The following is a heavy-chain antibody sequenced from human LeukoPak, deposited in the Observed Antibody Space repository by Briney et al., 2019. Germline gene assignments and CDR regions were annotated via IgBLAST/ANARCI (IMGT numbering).Heavy chain of an antibody. CDR1: GYTFTSYG. J-gene: IGHJ4*02. V-gene: IGHV1-18*01. CDR2: ISAYNGNT. CDR3: ARDLDGSGSYYTDY. Sequence: ASVKVSCKASGYTFTSYGISWVRQAPGQWLEWMGWISAYNGNTNYVQKLQGRVTMTTDTSTSTAYMELRSLRSDDTAVYYCARDLDGSGSYYTDYWGQGTLVTVSS. D-gene: IGHD3-10*01.